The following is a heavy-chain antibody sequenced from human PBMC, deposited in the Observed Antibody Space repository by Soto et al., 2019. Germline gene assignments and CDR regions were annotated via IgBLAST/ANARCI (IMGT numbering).Heavy chain of an antibody. CDR3: AKDKGEWELHDAFDI. D-gene: IGHD1-26*01. Sequence: AGGSLRLSCAASGFTFSSYGMHWVRQAPGKGLEWVAVISYDGSNKYYADSVKGRFTISRDNSKNTLYLQMNSLRAEDTAVYYCAKDKGEWELHDAFDIWGQGTMVTVS. J-gene: IGHJ3*02. CDR2: ISYDGSNK. CDR1: GFTFSSYG. V-gene: IGHV3-30*18.